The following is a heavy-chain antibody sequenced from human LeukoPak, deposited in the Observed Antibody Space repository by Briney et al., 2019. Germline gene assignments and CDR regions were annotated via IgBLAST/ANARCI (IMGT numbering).Heavy chain of an antibody. CDR3: ARVGGSYGAFDI. Sequence: ASVKVSCKASGGTFSSYAISWVRQAPEQGLEWMGGIIPIFGTVNYAQRFQGRVTISADESTSTAYMELSSLRSEDTAVYYCARVGGSYGAFDIWGQGTMVTVSS. CDR2: IIPIFGTV. D-gene: IGHD1-26*01. J-gene: IGHJ3*02. V-gene: IGHV1-69*13. CDR1: GGTFSSYA.